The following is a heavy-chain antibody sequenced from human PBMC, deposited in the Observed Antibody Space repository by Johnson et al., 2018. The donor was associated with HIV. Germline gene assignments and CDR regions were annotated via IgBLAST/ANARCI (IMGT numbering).Heavy chain of an antibody. D-gene: IGHD6-13*01. CDR2: INWNSGSI. V-gene: IGHV3-20*04. CDR3: AKDITRYSSSWDDAFDI. Sequence: VQLVESGGGVVRPGGSLRLSCAASGFTFDDYGMSWVRQAPGKGLEWVSGINWNSGSIGYADSVKGRFTISRDNAKNSLYLQMNSLRAEDTALYYCAKDITRYSSSWDDAFDIWGQGTMVTVSS. J-gene: IGHJ3*02. CDR1: GFTFDDYG.